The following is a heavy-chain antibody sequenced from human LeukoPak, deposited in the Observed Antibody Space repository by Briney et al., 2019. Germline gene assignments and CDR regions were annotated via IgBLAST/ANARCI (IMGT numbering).Heavy chain of an antibody. CDR2: IWYDGSNK. D-gene: IGHD4-17*01. V-gene: IGHV3-33*01. Sequence: GRSLRLSCAASGFTFSSYGMHWVRQAPGKGLEWVAVIWYDGSNKYYADSVKGRFTISRDNSKNTLYLQMNSLRAEDTAVYYCARDNYGDYRYNWFDPWGQGTPVTVSS. J-gene: IGHJ5*02. CDR3: ARDNYGDYRYNWFDP. CDR1: GFTFSSYG.